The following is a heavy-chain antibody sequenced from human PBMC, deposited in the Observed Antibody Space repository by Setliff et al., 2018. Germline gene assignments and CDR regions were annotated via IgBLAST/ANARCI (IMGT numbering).Heavy chain of an antibody. CDR2: FDPEDEET. Sequence: ASVKVSCKVSGYRLIEVSMHWVRQAPGKGLEWMGGFDPEDEETVYAQKFQGRVTMTEDTSTDTAYVELSSLRSEDTAVYYCARDRPPYYYDSSGYYYSAGNFDYWGQGTLVTVSS. V-gene: IGHV1-24*01. D-gene: IGHD3-22*01. J-gene: IGHJ4*02. CDR3: ARDRPPYYYDSSGYYYSAGNFDY. CDR1: GYRLIEVS.